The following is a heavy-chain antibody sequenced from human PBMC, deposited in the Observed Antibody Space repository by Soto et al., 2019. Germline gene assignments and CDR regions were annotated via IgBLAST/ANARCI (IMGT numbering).Heavy chain of an antibody. J-gene: IGHJ6*02. CDR2: IIPIFGTA. V-gene: IGHV1-69*13. D-gene: IGHD5-18*01. CDR1: EGTFSSYA. Sequence: GASVKVSCKSSEGTFSSYAISWVRQAPGQGLEWMGGIIPIFGTANYAQKFQGRVTITADESTSTAYMELSSLRSEDTAVYYCARGDTAFYYYYGMDVWGQGTTVTVSS. CDR3: ARGDTAFYYYYGMDV.